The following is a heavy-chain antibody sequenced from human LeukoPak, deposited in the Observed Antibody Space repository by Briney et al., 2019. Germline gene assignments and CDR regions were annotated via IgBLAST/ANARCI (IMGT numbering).Heavy chain of an antibody. CDR2: IIPIFGTA. D-gene: IGHD6-13*01. Sequence: SVNVSCKASGGTFSSYAISWVRQAPGQGLEWMGGIIPIFGTANYAQKFQGRVTITADESTSTAYMELSSLRSEDTAVYYCARARGGQQLHVTAIHYYWGQGTLVTVSS. V-gene: IGHV1-69*13. J-gene: IGHJ4*02. CDR3: ARARGGQQLHVTAIHYY. CDR1: GGTFSSYA.